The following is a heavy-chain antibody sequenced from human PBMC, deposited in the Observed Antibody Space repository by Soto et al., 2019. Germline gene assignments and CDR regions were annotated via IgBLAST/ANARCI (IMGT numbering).Heavy chain of an antibody. D-gene: IGHD2-15*01. CDR1: GYSFTTYG. V-gene: IGHV1-18*01. Sequence: QVQLVQSGAEVKKPGASVKVSCKASGYSFTTYGIAWVRQAPGQGLEWMGWISTYNGDTDYAQNLQXXXIXXTDTSATTAYMELRSLRSDDTAVYYCAREGSRPYYYYGMDVWGQGTTVSVSS. J-gene: IGHJ6*02. CDR2: ISTYNGDT. CDR3: AREGSRPYYYYGMDV.